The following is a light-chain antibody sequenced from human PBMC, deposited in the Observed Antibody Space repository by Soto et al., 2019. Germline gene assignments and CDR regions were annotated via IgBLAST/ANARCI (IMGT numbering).Light chain of an antibody. CDR1: SSDVGLYDF. V-gene: IGLV2-14*01. Sequence: QSVLTQPASVSGSPGQSITISCTGASSDVGLYDFVSWYQQHPGKAPKLLIYEVTYRPSGVSSRFSGSKSGNTASLTISGLQAEDEADYYCSSYTSISTQVFGGGTKVTVL. J-gene: IGLJ3*02. CDR3: SSYTSISTQV. CDR2: EVT.